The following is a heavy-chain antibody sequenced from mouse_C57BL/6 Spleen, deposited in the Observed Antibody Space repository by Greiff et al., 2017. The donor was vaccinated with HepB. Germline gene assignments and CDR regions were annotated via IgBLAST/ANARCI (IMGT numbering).Heavy chain of an antibody. J-gene: IGHJ3*01. CDR2: ISSGGSYT. V-gene: IGHV5-6*01. CDR1: GFTFSSYG. Sequence: VQLQESGGDLVKPGGSLKLSCAASGFTFSSYGMSWVRQTPDKRLEWVATISSGGSYTYYPDSVKGRFTISRDNAKNTLYLQMSSLKSEDTAMYYCARQDGYYPSWFAYWGQGTLVTVSA. CDR3: ARQDGYYPSWFAY. D-gene: IGHD2-3*01.